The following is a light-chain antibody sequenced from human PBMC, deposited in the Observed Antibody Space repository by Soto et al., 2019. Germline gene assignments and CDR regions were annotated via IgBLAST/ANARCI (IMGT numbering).Light chain of an antibody. CDR1: QGISSR. CDR2: AAS. Sequence: DIPMTQSPSSVSASVGDRVTIACRASQGISSRLAWYQQKPGTPPKLLIYAASTLHSGVPPRFSGSGSGTDFTLTISSLQSEDFAVYYCQQYNNWPGTFGQGTKVEIK. CDR3: QQYNNWPGT. V-gene: IGKV1-12*01. J-gene: IGKJ1*01.